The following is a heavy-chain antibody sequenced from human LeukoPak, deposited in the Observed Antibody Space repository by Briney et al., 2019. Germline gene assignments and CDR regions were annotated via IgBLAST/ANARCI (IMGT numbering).Heavy chain of an antibody. CDR3: ARAQSIYCSGGSCHPAY. V-gene: IGHV3-11*01. J-gene: IGHJ4*02. Sequence: PGGSLRLSCAASGFTFSDYYMSWIRQAPGKGLEWVSYVSSSGSTIYYADSVKGRFTISRDNAKNSLYLQMNSLRAEDTAVYYCARAQSIYCSGGSCHPAYWGQGTLVTVSS. CDR1: GFTFSDYY. D-gene: IGHD2-15*01. CDR2: VSSSGSTI.